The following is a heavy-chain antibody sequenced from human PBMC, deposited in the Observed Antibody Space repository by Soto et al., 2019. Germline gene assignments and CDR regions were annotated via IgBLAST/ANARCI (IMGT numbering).Heavy chain of an antibody. CDR3: AKDSHSSGPDY. D-gene: IGHD3-22*01. V-gene: IGHV3-30*18. CDR2: ISYDGSNK. Sequence: GGSLRLSCAASGFTFSSYGTHWVRQAPGKGLEWVAVISYDGSNKYYADSVKGRFTISRDNSKNTLYLQMNSLRAEDTAVYYCAKDSHSSGPDYWGQGTLVTVSS. J-gene: IGHJ4*02. CDR1: GFTFSSYG.